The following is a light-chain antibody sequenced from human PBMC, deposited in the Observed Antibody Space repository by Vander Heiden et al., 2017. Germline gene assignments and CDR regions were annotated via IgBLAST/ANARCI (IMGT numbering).Light chain of an antibody. CDR1: KSISSN. Sequence: ELVLTLSPATLSVSPGDRATLSCRVKKSISSNLEWYPHKPGQAPRLLIYGASTKATGIPARFSGSGSGTEFSLTISSLQSEDFAVYDCQQDNNWAPYTCGQGTKLEIK. CDR3: QQDNNWAPYT. V-gene: IGKV3-15*01. CDR2: GAS. J-gene: IGKJ2*01.